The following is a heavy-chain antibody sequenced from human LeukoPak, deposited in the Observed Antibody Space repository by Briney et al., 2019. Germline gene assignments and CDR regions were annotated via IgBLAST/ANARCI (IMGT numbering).Heavy chain of an antibody. Sequence: PGGSLRLSCAASGFTFSSYAMSWVRQAPGKGLEWVSGISGSGGSTYYADSVKGRFTISRDNSKNTLYLQMNSLRAEDTAAYYCAKSSSGYYLSHFDYWGQGTLVTVSS. CDR1: GFTFSSYA. V-gene: IGHV3-23*01. CDR3: AKSSSGYYLSHFDY. D-gene: IGHD3-22*01. J-gene: IGHJ4*02. CDR2: ISGSGGST.